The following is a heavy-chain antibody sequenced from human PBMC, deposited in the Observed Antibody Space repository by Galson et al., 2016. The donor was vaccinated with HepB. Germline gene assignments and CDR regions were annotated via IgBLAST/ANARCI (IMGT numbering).Heavy chain of an antibody. V-gene: IGHV3-7*05. CDR2: IKHDGSEE. Sequence: SLRLSCAGSEFAFSYYWMIWVRQAPGKGLEWLASIKHDGSEEYYLDSVKGRFTISRDNAKNTLYLQMNSLRAEDTALYYCAKAKDRGYDSGCLDNWGQGTLVIVSS. CDR1: EFAFSYYW. J-gene: IGHJ4*02. D-gene: IGHD6-19*01. CDR3: AKAKDRGYDSGCLDN.